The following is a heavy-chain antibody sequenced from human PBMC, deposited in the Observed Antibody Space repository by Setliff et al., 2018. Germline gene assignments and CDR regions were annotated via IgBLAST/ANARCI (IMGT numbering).Heavy chain of an antibody. CDR1: GPTFSRYS. Sequence: PGGSLRLSCAAPGPTFSRYSMNWVRQAPGKGLEWISYISSSNSGMYYADSVKGRFTISRDNAKNSLFLQMNNLRAEDTALYYCAGSSGWIPWVQHWGPGTLVTVSS. V-gene: IGHV3-48*04. CDR2: ISSSNSGM. J-gene: IGHJ1*01. CDR3: AGSSGWIPWVQH. D-gene: IGHD3-10*01.